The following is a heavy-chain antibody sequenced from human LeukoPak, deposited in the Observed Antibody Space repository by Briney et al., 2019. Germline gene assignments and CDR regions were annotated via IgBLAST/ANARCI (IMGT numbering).Heavy chain of an antibody. V-gene: IGHV3-9*01. J-gene: IGHJ4*02. D-gene: IGHD5-12*01. CDR1: GFTFDDYA. CDR3: AKDRNSGYGLDY. CDR2: ISWNSGSI. Sequence: GRSLRLSCAASGFTFDDYAMHWVRQAPGKGLEWVSGISWNSGSIGYADSVKGRFTISRDNSKNTLYLQMNSLRAEDTAVYYCAKDRNSGYGLDYWGQGTLVTVSS.